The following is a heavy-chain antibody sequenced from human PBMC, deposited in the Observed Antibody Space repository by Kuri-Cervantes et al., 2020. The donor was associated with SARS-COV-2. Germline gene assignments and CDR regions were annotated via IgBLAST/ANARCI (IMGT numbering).Heavy chain of an antibody. V-gene: IGHV3-30*18. CDR3: AKDYYYDSSGYPRVVVDY. D-gene: IGHD3-22*01. Sequence: GESLKISCAASGFNFSRTDMHWVRQAPGKGLEWVAVISHDGKNKKCIASGKGRFTISRDNSQNTLYLHMKSLRAEDTAVYYCAKDYYYDSSGYPRVVVDYWGQGTLVTVSS. J-gene: IGHJ4*02. CDR1: GFNFSRTD. CDR2: ISHDGKNK.